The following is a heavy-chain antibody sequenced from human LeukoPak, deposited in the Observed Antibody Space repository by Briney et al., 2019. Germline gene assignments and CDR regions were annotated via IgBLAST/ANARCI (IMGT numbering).Heavy chain of an antibody. D-gene: IGHD3-10*01. CDR3: ARLVITMVRGVIDYGMDV. CDR2: ISSSSSTI. V-gene: IGHV3-48*01. Sequence: GGSLRLSCAASGFTFSSYAMSWVRQAPGKGLEWVSYISSSSSTIYYADSVKGRFTISRDNAKNSLYLQMNSLRAEDTAVYYCARLVITMVRGVIDYGMDVWGQGTTVTVSS. CDR1: GFTFSSYA. J-gene: IGHJ6*02.